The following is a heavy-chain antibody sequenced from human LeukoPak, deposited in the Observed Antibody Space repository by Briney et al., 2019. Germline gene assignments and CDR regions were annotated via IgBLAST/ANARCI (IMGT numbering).Heavy chain of an antibody. J-gene: IGHJ4*02. CDR2: ISSSSSYI. CDR3: AKDTPVAGTLDY. D-gene: IGHD6-19*01. CDR1: GFTFSSCR. Sequence: GGSLRLSCAASGFTFSSCRMNWVRRAPGKGLEWVSSISSSSSYIYYADSVKGRFTISRDNAKNSLYLQMNSLRAEDTAVYYCAKDTPVAGTLDYWGQGTLVTVSS. V-gene: IGHV3-21*04.